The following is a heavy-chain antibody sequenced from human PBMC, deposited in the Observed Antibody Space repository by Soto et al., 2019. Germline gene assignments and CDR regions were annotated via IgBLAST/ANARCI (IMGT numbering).Heavy chain of an antibody. CDR2: IYHSGST. D-gene: IGHD2-2*01. CDR1: GGSISSGGYS. Sequence: PSETLSLTCAVSGGSISSGGYSWSWIRQPPGKGLEWIGYIYHSGSTYYNPSLKSRVTISVDRSKHEFSLKLSSVTAADTAVYYCDRGVVVVPAATYHFDNWAQVTLVNVS. V-gene: IGHV4-30-2*01. J-gene: IGHJ4*02. CDR3: DRGVVVVPAATYHFDN.